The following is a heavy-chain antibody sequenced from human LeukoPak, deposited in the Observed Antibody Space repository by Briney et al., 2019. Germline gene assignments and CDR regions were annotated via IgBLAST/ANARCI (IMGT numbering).Heavy chain of an antibody. D-gene: IGHD2/OR15-2a*01. CDR2: IGDSGGT. J-gene: IGHJ4*02. Sequence: GGSLRLSCAASGFTFSSYDMSWVRQAPGKGLEWVSAIGDSGGTYYADSVKGRFTISRDNSKNTLYLQMNSLRAEDTAVYYCAKDRLSFDYWGQGTLVTVSP. CDR1: GFTFSSYD. CDR3: AKDRLSFDY. V-gene: IGHV3-23*01.